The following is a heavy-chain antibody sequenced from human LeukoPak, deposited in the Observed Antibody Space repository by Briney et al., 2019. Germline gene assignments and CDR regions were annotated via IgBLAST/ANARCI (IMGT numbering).Heavy chain of an antibody. J-gene: IGHJ3*02. Sequence: PSETLSLTCAVYGGSFSGYYWSWIRQPPGKGLEWIGEINHSGSTNYKPSLKSRVTISVDTSKNQFSLKLSSVTAADTAVYYCARYSSRITMIVVVTNSAFDIWGQGTMVTVSS. V-gene: IGHV4-34*01. CDR3: ARYSSRITMIVVVTNSAFDI. CDR1: GGSFSGYY. D-gene: IGHD3-22*01. CDR2: INHSGST.